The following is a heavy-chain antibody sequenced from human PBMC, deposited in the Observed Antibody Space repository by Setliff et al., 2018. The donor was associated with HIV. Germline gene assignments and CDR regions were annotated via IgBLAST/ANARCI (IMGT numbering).Heavy chain of an antibody. CDR1: GGPFSSYA. Sequence: ASVKVSCKASGGPFSSYAITWVRQAPGQGLEWMGGIIPIFGTANYAQKFQGRVTITADESTSTVYMELSSLRSEDTAVYYCARASPRYCSSTNCPSDYWGQGTLVTVPQ. J-gene: IGHJ4*02. CDR3: ARASPRYCSSTNCPSDY. V-gene: IGHV1-69*13. CDR2: IIPIFGTA. D-gene: IGHD2-2*01.